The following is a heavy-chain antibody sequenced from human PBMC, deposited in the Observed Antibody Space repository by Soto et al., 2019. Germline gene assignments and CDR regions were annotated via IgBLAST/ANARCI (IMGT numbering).Heavy chain of an antibody. J-gene: IGHJ4*02. CDR2: IFYSGST. D-gene: IGHD1-1*01. CDR3: ARLIRGKYHWNF. Sequence: PSETLSLTCTVSGDSISSRDYYWAWIRQPPGKGLEWIGSIFYSGSTYYNPSLKSRVTISVDTSMNQFSLKLTSLTATDTAIYYCARLIRGKYHWNFWGQGTLVTVSS. CDR1: GDSISSRDYY. V-gene: IGHV4-39*01.